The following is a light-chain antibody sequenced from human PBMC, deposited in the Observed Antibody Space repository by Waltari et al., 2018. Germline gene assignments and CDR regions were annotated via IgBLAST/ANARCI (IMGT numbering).Light chain of an antibody. CDR2: GAS. Sequence: DIQMTQSQSSLSASFGDMVTITCRASQGISNALGWYQQKPGKAPKILIFGASNLQSGVPSRFSGSGSGTDFTLTINSLQPEDFAVYYCQQRNSFPPTFGQGTRVDVK. J-gene: IGKJ1*01. CDR3: QQRNSFPPT. CDR1: QGISNA. V-gene: IGKV1-17*01.